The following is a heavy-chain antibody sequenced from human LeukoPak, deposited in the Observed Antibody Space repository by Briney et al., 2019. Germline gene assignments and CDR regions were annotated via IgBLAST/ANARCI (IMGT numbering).Heavy chain of an antibody. CDR2: IRSRAYGGTT. CDR1: GFTFGDYA. J-gene: IGHJ3*02. D-gene: IGHD2-2*01. Sequence: GGSLRLSCTGSGFTFGDYALSWVRQAPGKGLEWIGFIRSRAYGGTTEYAASVKGRFTLSRDNSISIAYLQMSSLKTEDTAMYYCSRGGDFGVPAPLGIDAFDIWGQGTMVTVSS. V-gene: IGHV3-49*04. CDR3: SRGGDFGVPAPLGIDAFDI.